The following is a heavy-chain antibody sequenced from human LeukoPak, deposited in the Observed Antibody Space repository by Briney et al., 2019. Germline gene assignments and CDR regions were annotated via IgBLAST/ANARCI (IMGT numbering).Heavy chain of an antibody. CDR3: AWDRRESYFDY. Sequence: GGSLRLSCAASGFTFSSYGMHWVRQPPGRGLVGVAFIWYDGSNKYYADSVKGRFTISRDKPKNPVYLPMNSLRAEDTAVYYCAWDRRESYFDYWGQGTLVTVSS. J-gene: IGHJ4*02. D-gene: IGHD3-10*01. CDR1: GFTFSSYG. V-gene: IGHV3-33*08. CDR2: IWYDGSNK.